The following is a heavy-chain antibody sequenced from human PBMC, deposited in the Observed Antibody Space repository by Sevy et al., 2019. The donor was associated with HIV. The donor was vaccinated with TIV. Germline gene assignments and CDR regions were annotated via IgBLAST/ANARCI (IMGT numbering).Heavy chain of an antibody. J-gene: IGHJ4*02. CDR2: ISPHNGDT. V-gene: IGHV1-18*01. Sequence: ASVKVSCKASGYSFSTYRITWLRQAPGQGLEWMGWISPHNGDTNYVQNLQGRVTMLTDTSTSTAYMELRSLRSDDTAVYYCARAYCSGGSCYSLAYWGQGTRVTVSS. CDR3: ARAYCSGGSCYSLAY. CDR1: GYSFSTYR. D-gene: IGHD2-15*01.